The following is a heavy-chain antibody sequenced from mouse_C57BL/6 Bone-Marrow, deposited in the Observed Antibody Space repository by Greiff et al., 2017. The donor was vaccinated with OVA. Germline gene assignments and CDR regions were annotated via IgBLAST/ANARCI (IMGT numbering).Heavy chain of an antibody. CDR3: ALLLEWYFDV. CDR1: GYSFTGYY. CDR2: INPSTGGT. D-gene: IGHD3-3*01. Sequence: VQLQQSGPELVKPGASVKISCKASGYSFTGYYMNWVKQSPEKSLEWIGEINPSTGGTTYNQKFKAKATLTVDKSSSTAYMQLKSLTSEDSAVYYCALLLEWYFDVWGTGTTVTVSS. J-gene: IGHJ1*03. V-gene: IGHV1-42*01.